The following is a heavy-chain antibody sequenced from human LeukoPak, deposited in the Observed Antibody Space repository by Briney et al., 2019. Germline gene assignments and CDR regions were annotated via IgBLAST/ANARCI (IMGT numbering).Heavy chain of an antibody. J-gene: IGHJ4*02. V-gene: IGHV1-18*04. Sequence: ASVKVSCKASGYTFTSYYMHWVRQAPGQGLEWMGWISAYNGNTNYAQKLQGRVTMTTDTSTSTAYMELRSLRSDDTAVYYCARDAPTYDILTGYYREIVCWGQGTLVTVSS. CDR1: GYTFTSYY. D-gene: IGHD3-9*01. CDR2: ISAYNGNT. CDR3: ARDAPTYDILTGYYREIVC.